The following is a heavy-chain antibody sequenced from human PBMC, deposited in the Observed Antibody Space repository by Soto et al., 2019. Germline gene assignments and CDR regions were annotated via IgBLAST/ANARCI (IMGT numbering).Heavy chain of an antibody. D-gene: IGHD3-3*01. V-gene: IGHV4-59*08. Sequence: SETLALTCTVSGGSISSYYWSWIRQPPGKGLEWIGYIYYSGSTNYNPSLKSRVTISVDTSKNQFSLKLSSVTAADTAVYYCARHPLGTYYDFWSGYLNYQYYFDYWGQGTLVTVSS. CDR3: ARHPLGTYYDFWSGYLNYQYYFDY. CDR1: GGSISSYY. J-gene: IGHJ4*02. CDR2: IYYSGST.